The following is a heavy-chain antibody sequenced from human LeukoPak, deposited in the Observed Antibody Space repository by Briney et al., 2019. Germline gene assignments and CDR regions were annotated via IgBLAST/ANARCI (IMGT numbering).Heavy chain of an antibody. V-gene: IGHV3-30-3*01. Sequence: PGRSLRLSCAASGFTFTSYAMLWVRQAPGKGLEWVALISYHGTNKYYADSVKGRFTISSDNFKNTLYLQMNSLRTEDTAVYYCARDPTGGYRHFDLWGQGTLVTVSS. D-gene: IGHD2-8*02. J-gene: IGHJ4*02. CDR2: ISYHGTNK. CDR3: ARDPTGGYRHFDL. CDR1: GFTFTSYA.